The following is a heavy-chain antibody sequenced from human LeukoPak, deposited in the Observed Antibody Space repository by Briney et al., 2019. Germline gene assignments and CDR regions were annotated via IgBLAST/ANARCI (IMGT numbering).Heavy chain of an antibody. V-gene: IGHV3-23*01. J-gene: IGHJ4*02. CDR2: ISGSGDNT. D-gene: IGHD4/OR15-4a*01. Sequence: GGSLRLSCAASGFTFSSYAMSWVRQAPGKGLEWVTAISGSGDNTHYSDSVEGRFTISRDNSKNTLYLQMNSLRAEDTAVYYCARRAGAYSHPYDYWGQGTLVTVSS. CDR3: ARRAGAYSHPYDY. CDR1: GFTFSSYA.